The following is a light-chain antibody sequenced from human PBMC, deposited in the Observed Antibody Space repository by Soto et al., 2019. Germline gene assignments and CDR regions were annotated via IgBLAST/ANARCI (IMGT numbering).Light chain of an antibody. CDR3: SSYAGSNNWV. CDR1: SSDVGGYNS. V-gene: IGLV2-8*01. J-gene: IGLJ3*02. CDR2: EVS. Sequence: QSALTQPPSASGSPGQSVTISCTGTSSDVGGYNSVSWYQQHPGKAPKLMIYEVSERPSGVPDRFSGSKSGNTASLTVSGLQADDEADYYCSSYAGSNNWVFGGGTKVTVL.